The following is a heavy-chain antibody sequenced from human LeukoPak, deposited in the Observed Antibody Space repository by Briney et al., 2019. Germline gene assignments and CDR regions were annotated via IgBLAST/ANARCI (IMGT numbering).Heavy chain of an antibody. Sequence: GGSLRLSCVASGFTFSSYGMHWVRQAPGKGLEWVAVISYDGSNKYYADSVKGRFTISRDNSKNTLYLQMNSPRAEDTAVYYCAKGTGGSCYGGGDYWGQGTLVTVSS. V-gene: IGHV3-30*18. CDR3: AKGTGGSCYGGGDY. CDR2: ISYDGSNK. J-gene: IGHJ4*02. D-gene: IGHD2-15*01. CDR1: GFTFSSYG.